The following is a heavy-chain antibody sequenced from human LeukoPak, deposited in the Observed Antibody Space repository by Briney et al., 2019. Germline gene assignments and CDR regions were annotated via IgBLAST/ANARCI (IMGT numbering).Heavy chain of an antibody. CDR3: ARLGVNGTTPSFYHYMDV. V-gene: IGHV4-4*09. Sequence: SETLSLTCTVSGASIGAYYWSWIRQPPGKELEWLGYIYTSGTSNTNPSLKSRVTVSVDTSKNQFSLKLTSVTAADTAVYYCARLGVNGTTPSFYHYMDVWGKGTSVTVSS. D-gene: IGHD1-14*01. CDR1: GASIGAYY. J-gene: IGHJ6*03. CDR2: IYTSGTS.